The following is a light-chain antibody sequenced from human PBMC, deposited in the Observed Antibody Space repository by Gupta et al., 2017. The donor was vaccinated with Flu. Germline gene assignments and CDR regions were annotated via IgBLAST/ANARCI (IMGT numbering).Light chain of an antibody. CDR2: DVS. CDR1: SSDVGGYNY. J-gene: IGLJ1*01. V-gene: IGLV2-11*01. CDR3: CSYAGSYTYV. Sequence: QSALTQPRSVSGSPGQSVTISCTGTSSDVGGYNYVSWYQQHPGKAPKLMIYDVSNRPSAFPDRFSGSKSGNTASRTISGLQAEDEADYYCCSYAGSYTYVFGTATKVTVL.